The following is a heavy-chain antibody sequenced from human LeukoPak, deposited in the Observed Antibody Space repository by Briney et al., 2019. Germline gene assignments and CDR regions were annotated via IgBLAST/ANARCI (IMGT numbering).Heavy chain of an antibody. CDR3: ARIRGYDYVWGSYRSYYFDY. CDR2: IEWDDDK. V-gene: IGHV2-70*01. J-gene: IGHJ4*02. Sequence: SGPALVKPTQTPTLTCTFSGFSLSTRGMCVSWIRQPPGKALEWLAHIEWDDDKYYSTSLKTRLTISKDTSKNQVVLIMTNMDPVDTATYYCARIRGYDYVWGSYRSYYFDYWGQGTLVTVSS. CDR1: GFSLSTRGMC. D-gene: IGHD3-16*02.